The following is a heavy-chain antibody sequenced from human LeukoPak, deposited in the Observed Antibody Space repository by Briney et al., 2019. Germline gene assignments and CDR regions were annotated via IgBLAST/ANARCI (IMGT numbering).Heavy chain of an antibody. CDR2: ISTSGGNT. J-gene: IGHJ4*02. V-gene: IGHV3-23*01. D-gene: IGHD2-15*01. CDR1: GFTFSYFW. CDR3: ARQVGYCSDGSCYFDY. Sequence: GGSLRLSCAASGFTFSYFWMSWVRQAPGKGLEWVSAISTSGGNTYCADSVKGRFTISRDNSKNTLYLQMNSLRAEDTAIYYCARQVGYCSDGSCYFDYWGQGTLVTVSS.